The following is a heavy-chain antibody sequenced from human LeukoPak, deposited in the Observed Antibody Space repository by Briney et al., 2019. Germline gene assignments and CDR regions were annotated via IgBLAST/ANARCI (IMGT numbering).Heavy chain of an antibody. CDR1: GFTFSNHW. J-gene: IGHJ4*02. CDR3: IRDEALWRLDY. CDR2: IDERGTNA. Sequence: GGSLRLSRAASGFTFSNHWMHWVRQAPGKGLVWVSRIDERGTNAMYADSVKGRFSISKDNAKNTVNLQMNSLRAEDTGVYYCIRDEALWRLDYWGQGTLVTVSS. V-gene: IGHV3-74*03. D-gene: IGHD2-21*01.